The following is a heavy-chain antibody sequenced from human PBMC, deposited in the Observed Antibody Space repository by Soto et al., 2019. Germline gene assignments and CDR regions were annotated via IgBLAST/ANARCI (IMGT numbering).Heavy chain of an antibody. CDR1: GGSFGKSA. J-gene: IGHJ4*02. Sequence: SVKVSCKASGGSFGKSAINWVRQTPGQGLEWLGGFIPVYRTLNYAQKFQGRVTITADESTGTAYMTLSSLASDDTAVYYCATGGICVGFFSVDYWGQGTRITVSS. CDR3: ATGGICVGFFSVDY. CDR2: FIPVYRTL. D-gene: IGHD3-10*01. V-gene: IGHV1-69*13.